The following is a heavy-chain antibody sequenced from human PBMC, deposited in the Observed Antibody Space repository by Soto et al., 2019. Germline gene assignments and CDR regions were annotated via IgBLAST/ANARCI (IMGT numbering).Heavy chain of an antibody. J-gene: IGHJ3*02. CDR1: GGSISSSSYY. D-gene: IGHD3-10*01. V-gene: IGHV4-39*01. CDR3: AKGGSGSYSNAFDI. CDR2: IYYSGST. Sequence: QLQLQVSGPGLVKPSETLSLTCTVSGGSISSSSYYWGWIRQPPGKGLEWIGSIYYSGSTYYNPSLKSRVTISVDTSKNQFSLKLSSVTAADTAVYYCAKGGSGSYSNAFDIWGQGTMVTVSS.